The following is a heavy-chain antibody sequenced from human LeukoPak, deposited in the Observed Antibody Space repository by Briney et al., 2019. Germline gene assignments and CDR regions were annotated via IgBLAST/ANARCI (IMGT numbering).Heavy chain of an antibody. J-gene: IGHJ4*02. CDR3: ARDQEGFDY. CDR1: GYTFTINY. CDR2: IYPRDGST. Sequence: ASVNVSCKASGYTFTINYIHWVRQAPGQGLEWMGMIYPRDGSTSYAQKFQGRVTVTRDTSTSTLHMELSGLRSEDTAVYYCARDQEGFDYWGQGTLVTVSS. V-gene: IGHV1-46*01.